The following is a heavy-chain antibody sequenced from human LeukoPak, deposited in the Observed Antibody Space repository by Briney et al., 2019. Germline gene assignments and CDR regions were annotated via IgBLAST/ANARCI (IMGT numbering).Heavy chain of an antibody. CDR1: GGSVSSGSYY. D-gene: IGHD6-13*01. CDR3: ASYSSSWYYFDY. Sequence: PSETLSLTCTVFGGSVSSGSYYWNWIRQPPGKGLEWIGYIYYSGSTNYNPSLKSRVTISVDTSKNQFSLKLSSVTAADTAVYYCASYSSSWYYFDYWGQGTLVTVSS. J-gene: IGHJ4*02. V-gene: IGHV4-61*01. CDR2: IYYSGST.